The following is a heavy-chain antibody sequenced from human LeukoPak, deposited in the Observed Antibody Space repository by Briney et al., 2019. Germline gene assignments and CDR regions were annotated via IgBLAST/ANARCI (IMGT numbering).Heavy chain of an antibody. V-gene: IGHV4-39*07. Sequence: SGTLSLTCTDSGGSISNRSYYWAWIRQPPGKGLEWIGSIYYSGSTYYNPSLKSRVTISVDTSKNQFSLKLSSVTAADTAVYYRARGLGYCSGGSCYSDDYWGQGTLVTVSS. J-gene: IGHJ4*02. CDR1: GGSISNRSYY. CDR3: ARGLGYCSGGSCYSDDY. D-gene: IGHD2-15*01. CDR2: IYYSGST.